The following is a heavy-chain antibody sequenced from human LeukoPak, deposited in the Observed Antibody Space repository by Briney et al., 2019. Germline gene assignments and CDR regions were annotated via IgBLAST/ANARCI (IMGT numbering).Heavy chain of an antibody. V-gene: IGHV1-2*02. CDR2: INPNSGGT. CDR1: GYTFTGYY. J-gene: IGHJ4*02. D-gene: IGHD6-19*01. Sequence: ASVKVSYKASGYTFTGYYMHWVRQAPGQGLEWMGWINPNSGGTNYAQKFQGRVTMTRDTSISTAYMELSRLRSDDTAVYYCARAGQWLVRSYFDYWGQRTLVTVSS. CDR3: ARAGQWLVRSYFDY.